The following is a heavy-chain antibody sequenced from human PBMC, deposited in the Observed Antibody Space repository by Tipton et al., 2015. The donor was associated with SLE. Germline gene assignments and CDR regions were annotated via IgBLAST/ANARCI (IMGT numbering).Heavy chain of an antibody. CDR1: GFTFGDYA. Sequence: PLRLSCTASGFTFGDYAMSWFRQAPGKGLEWVGFIRSKAYGGTTEYAASVKGRFTISRDDSKSIAYLQMNSLKTEDTAVYYCTRDQPTMIVVVTDYWGQGTLVTVSS. J-gene: IGHJ4*02. CDR3: TRDQPTMIVVVTDY. V-gene: IGHV3-49*03. D-gene: IGHD3-22*01. CDR2: IRSKAYGGTT.